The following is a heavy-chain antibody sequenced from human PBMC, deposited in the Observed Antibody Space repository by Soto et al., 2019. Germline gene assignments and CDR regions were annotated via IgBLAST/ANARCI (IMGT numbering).Heavy chain of an antibody. J-gene: IGHJ1*01. CDR1: GGSISSSSYY. CDR2: IYYSGST. Sequence: QLQLQESGPGLVKPSETLSLTCTVSGGSISSSSYYWGWIRQPPGKGLEWIGSIYYSGSTYYNPSLKSRVTISVDTSKNQFSLKLSSVTAEDTAVYYCAGDRYSSGWYFHHWGQGTLVTVSS. V-gene: IGHV4-39*01. CDR3: AGDRYSSGWYFHH. D-gene: IGHD6-19*01.